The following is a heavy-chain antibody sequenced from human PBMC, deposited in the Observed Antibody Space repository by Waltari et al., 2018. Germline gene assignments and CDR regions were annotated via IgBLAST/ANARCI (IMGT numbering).Heavy chain of an antibody. Sequence: EVQLVESGGGLVKPGRSLRLPCAASGFNFSSCTMNWVRQSPGKGLEWVSSISSSSTYISYADSVKGRFTISRDDAENSLYLQMDSLRAEDTAVYYCTRDLYGSGGDWFDPWGQGTLVTVSS. J-gene: IGHJ5*02. CDR3: TRDLYGSGGDWFDP. CDR2: ISSSSTYI. CDR1: GFNFSSCT. D-gene: IGHD3-10*01. V-gene: IGHV3-21*01.